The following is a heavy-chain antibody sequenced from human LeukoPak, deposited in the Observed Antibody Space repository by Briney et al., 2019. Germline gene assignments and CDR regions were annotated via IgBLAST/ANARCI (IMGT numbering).Heavy chain of an antibody. CDR1: GFTFSSYS. V-gene: IGHV3-21*01. Sequence: PGGSLRLSCVASGFTFSSYSMKWVRQAPGKGLGWVSSISSSSSYIYYADSVKGRFTISRDNAKNSLYLQMNSLRAEDTAVYYCASVGWELEGFDYWGQGTLVTVSS. J-gene: IGHJ4*02. CDR3: ASVGWELEGFDY. CDR2: ISSSSSYI. D-gene: IGHD1-26*01.